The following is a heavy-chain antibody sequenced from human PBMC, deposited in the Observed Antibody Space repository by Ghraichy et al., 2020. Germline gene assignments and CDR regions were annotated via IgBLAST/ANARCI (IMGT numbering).Heavy chain of an antibody. CDR1: GYTFTSYA. D-gene: IGHD2-2*01. Sequence: ASVKVSCKASGYTFTSYAMHWVRQAPGQRIEWMGWINAGNGNTKYSQKFQGRVTITRDTSGSTAYMELSSLRSEDTAVYYCAKVIVVVPAVEGSFDYWGHGTLIT. CDR3: AKVIVVVPAVEGSFDY. J-gene: IGHJ4*01. CDR2: INAGNGNT. V-gene: IGHV1-3*01.